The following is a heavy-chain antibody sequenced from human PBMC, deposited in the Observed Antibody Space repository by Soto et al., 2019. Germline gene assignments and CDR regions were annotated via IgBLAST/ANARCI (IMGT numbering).Heavy chain of an antibody. Sequence: ASVKVSCKASGYSFTSYAMHWVRQAPGQRLEWMGWINADNGNTNYAQKLQGRVTMTTDTSTSTAYMELRSLRSDDTAVYYCARQRSHIVVVTANRDFDYWGQGTLVTVSS. CDR3: ARQRSHIVVVTANRDFDY. CDR1: GYSFTSYA. J-gene: IGHJ4*02. V-gene: IGHV1-3*01. D-gene: IGHD2-21*02. CDR2: INADNGNT.